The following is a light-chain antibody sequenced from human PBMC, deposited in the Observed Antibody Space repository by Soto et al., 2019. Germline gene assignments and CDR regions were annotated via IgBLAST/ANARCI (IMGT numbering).Light chain of an antibody. Sequence: DIQMTQSPSSLSASVGDRVTVTCRASQGISSYLAWYQQKPGKVPKLLIFAASTLQPGVPSRFSGSGSGTDFTLTIRSLQPEDVATYYCQKYDSASSPTFGGRTKVEIK. CDR1: QGISSY. V-gene: IGKV1-27*01. J-gene: IGKJ4*01. CDR3: QKYDSASSPT. CDR2: AAS.